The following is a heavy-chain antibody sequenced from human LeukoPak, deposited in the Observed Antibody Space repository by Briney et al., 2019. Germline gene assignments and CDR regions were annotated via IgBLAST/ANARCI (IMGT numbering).Heavy chain of an antibody. CDR1: GYTFTGYY. Sequence: ASVKVSCKASGYTFTGYYMHWVRQAPGQGLEWMGWISAYNGNTNYAQKLQGRVTMTTDTSTSTAYMELRSLRSDDTAVYYCARDSGDNLDYWGQGTLVTVSS. CDR3: ARDSGDNLDY. J-gene: IGHJ4*02. V-gene: IGHV1-18*04. D-gene: IGHD4-17*01. CDR2: ISAYNGNT.